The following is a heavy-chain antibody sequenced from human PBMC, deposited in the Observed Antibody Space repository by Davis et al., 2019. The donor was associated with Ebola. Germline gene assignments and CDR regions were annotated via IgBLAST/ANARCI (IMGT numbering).Heavy chain of an antibody. CDR2: VTQSGST. CDR3: ATSNWFDP. Sequence: SETLSLTCAVSGGSITSRHYWSWIRQPPGKGLEWIGEVTQSGSTNYNPSLKSRLTISIDTSKDQFSLKLTSVTAADTSVYYCATSNWFDPWGQGTLVTVSS. CDR1: GGSITSRHY. J-gene: IGHJ5*02. V-gene: IGHV4-34*01.